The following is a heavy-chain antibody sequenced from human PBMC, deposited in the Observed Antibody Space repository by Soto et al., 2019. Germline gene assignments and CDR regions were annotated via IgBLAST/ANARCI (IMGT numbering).Heavy chain of an antibody. CDR3: ARGRYGDY. CDR1: GYGFTTYG. Sequence: QSHLGQSVAAVKKPGASVKVSCKVSGYGFTTYGITWVRQAPGQGLEWMAWSSAHNGNTNYAQKLQGRVTVTRDTSTSTAYMELRSLRSDDTAVYYCARGRYGDYGGQGALVTVSS. V-gene: IGHV1-18*01. CDR2: SSAHNGNT. D-gene: IGHD1-1*01. J-gene: IGHJ4*02.